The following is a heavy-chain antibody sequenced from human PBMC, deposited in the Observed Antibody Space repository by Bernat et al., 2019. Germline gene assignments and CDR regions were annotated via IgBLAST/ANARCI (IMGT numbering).Heavy chain of an antibody. CDR1: GFTFSGSA. CDR2: IRIKANSYAT. V-gene: IGHV3-73*02. CDR3: TTHPDGGSGSSWFDP. D-gene: IGHD3-10*01. J-gene: IGHJ5*02. Sequence: EVQLVESGGGLVQPGGSLKLSCAASGFTFSGSAMHWVRQAPGKGLEWVGRIRIKANSYATTYVASVKGRFTISRDDSKNMAYLQMNSLKTEDTAVYYCTTHPDGGSGSSWFDPWGQGTLVTVSS.